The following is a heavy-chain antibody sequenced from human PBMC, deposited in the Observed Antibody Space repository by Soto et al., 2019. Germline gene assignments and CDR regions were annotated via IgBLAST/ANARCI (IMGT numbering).Heavy chain of an antibody. Sequence: QVQLVESGGGVVQPGRSLRLSCAASGFTFSSYGMHWVRQAPGKGLEWVAVIWYDGSSKYYADSVKGRFTISSDNSKNSLYLQMNSLRAEGTAAYYCGRDRALYYYGSGSYSGIDYWGQGTLVTVSS. CDR3: GRDRALYYYGSGSYSGIDY. V-gene: IGHV3-33*01. CDR2: IWYDGSSK. D-gene: IGHD3-10*01. J-gene: IGHJ4*02. CDR1: GFTFSSYG.